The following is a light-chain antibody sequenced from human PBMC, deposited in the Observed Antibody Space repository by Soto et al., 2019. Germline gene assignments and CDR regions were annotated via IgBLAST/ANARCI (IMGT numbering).Light chain of an antibody. V-gene: IGKV3-20*01. CDR1: QSVNSNY. CDR2: GIS. J-gene: IGKJ5*01. CDR3: QLYSTSLFT. Sequence: EIVMTQSPAALSVSPGERATLSCRASQSVNSNYLAWYQQKPGQAPRLLIYGISKRATDIPDRFSGSGYGTDFTLTISRLEPEDFAVYYCQLYSTSLFTFAQGTRLEIK.